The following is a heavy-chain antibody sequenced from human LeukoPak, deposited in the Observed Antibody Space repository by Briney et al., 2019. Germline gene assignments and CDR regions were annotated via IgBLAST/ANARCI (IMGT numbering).Heavy chain of an antibody. CDR2: INPDSGGT. V-gene: IGHV1-2*02. D-gene: IGHD4-17*01. Sequence: VSVKVSCKASGYTFIDYYIHWVRQAPGQGLEWMGWINPDSGGTNYAQKFQGRVTMTRDTSISTAYLELSSLKSDDTAVYYCARDRDGAQGGYWGQGTLVTVSS. CDR3: ARDRDGAQGGY. J-gene: IGHJ4*02. CDR1: GYTFIDYY.